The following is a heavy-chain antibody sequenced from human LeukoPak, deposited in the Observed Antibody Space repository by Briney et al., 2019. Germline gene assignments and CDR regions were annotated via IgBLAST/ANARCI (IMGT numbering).Heavy chain of an antibody. CDR2: IYYSGST. D-gene: IGHD1-26*01. Sequence: SETLPLTCTVSGGSISSYYWSWIRQPPGKGLEWIGYIYYSGSTNYNPSLKSRVTISVDTSKNQFSLKLSSVTAADTAVYYCARDRIVGATGGNWFDPWGQGTLVTVSS. CDR3: ARDRIVGATGGNWFDP. CDR1: GGSISSYY. J-gene: IGHJ5*02. V-gene: IGHV4-59*01.